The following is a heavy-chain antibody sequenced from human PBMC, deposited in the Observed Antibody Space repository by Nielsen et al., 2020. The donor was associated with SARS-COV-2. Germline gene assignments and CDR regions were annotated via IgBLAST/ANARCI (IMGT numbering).Heavy chain of an antibody. CDR1: GYTFTTDG. CDR3: ATARIFGVANWFDP. V-gene: IGHV1-3*01. Sequence: ASVKVSCKDSGYTFTTDGIHWVRQAPGQRLEWMGWINPGNGNTKYSQKFQGRVTITADESTSTAYMELSSLRSEDTAVHYCATARIFGVANWFDPWGQGTLVTVSS. CDR2: INPGNGNT. D-gene: IGHD3-3*01. J-gene: IGHJ5*02.